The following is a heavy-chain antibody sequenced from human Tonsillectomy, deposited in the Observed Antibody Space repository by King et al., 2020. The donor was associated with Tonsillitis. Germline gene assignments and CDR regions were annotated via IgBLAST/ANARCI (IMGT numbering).Heavy chain of an antibody. CDR1: GDSVSSGSHH. D-gene: IGHD3-22*01. CDR2: IYYSGST. Sequence: MQLQESGPGLVKPSETLSLTCTVSGDSVSSGSHHWSWIRQPPGKGLEWIGYIYYSGSTDYNRSLKSRVTISVDTSNNQFSLRLSSVTAADSAVYFCASLYENSGYYSSFFDFWGQGTLVTVSS. CDR3: ASLYENSGYYSSFFDF. V-gene: IGHV4-61*01. J-gene: IGHJ4*02.